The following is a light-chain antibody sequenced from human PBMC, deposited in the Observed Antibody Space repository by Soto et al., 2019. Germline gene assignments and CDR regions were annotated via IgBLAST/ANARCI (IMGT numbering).Light chain of an antibody. CDR2: AAS. CDR1: QSITTY. J-gene: IGKJ4*01. V-gene: IGKV1-39*01. Sequence: DIQMTQSPSSLSSSVGDIFTISCRASQSITTYLNWYRQKPGKAPKLLIYAASSLQSGVPSRFSGSGSETEFTLSISSLQPEDFATYFCQQIYSAPLTFGGGTKVDI. CDR3: QQIYSAPLT.